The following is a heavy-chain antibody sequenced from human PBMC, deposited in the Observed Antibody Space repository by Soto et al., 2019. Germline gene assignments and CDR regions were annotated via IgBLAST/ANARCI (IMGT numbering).Heavy chain of an antibody. V-gene: IGHV1-69*01. CDR3: ARDRWDGSWGVQAAATFDY. Sequence: QVQLVQSGAEVKKPGSSVKVSCKASGGTFCSYAISWVRQAPGQGLEWMGGIIPIFGTANYAQKFQGRVTITADESTSTAYMELSSLRSEDTAVYYCARDRWDGSWGVQAAATFDYWGQGTLVTVSS. CDR2: IIPIFGTA. J-gene: IGHJ4*02. CDR1: GGTFCSYA. D-gene: IGHD6-13*01.